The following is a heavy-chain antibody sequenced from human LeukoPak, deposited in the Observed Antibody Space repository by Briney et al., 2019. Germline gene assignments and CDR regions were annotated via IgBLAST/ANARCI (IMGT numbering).Heavy chain of an antibody. CDR3: AKCGLGWGLRTSGYPFDY. CDR2: ISGSGGST. J-gene: IGHJ4*02. Sequence: GGSLRLSCAASGFTLSSYAMSWVRQAPGKGLEWVSAISGSGGSTYYADSVKGRFTISRDNSKNTLYLQMNSLRAEDTAVYYCAKCGLGWGLRTSGYPFDYWGQGTLVTVSS. D-gene: IGHD3-22*01. V-gene: IGHV3-23*01. CDR1: GFTLSSYA.